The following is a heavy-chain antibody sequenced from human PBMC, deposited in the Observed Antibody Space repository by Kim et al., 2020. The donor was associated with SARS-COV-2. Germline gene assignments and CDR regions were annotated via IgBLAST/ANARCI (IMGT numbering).Heavy chain of an antibody. J-gene: IGHJ6*02. V-gene: IGHV3-23*01. CDR1: GFTFSSYA. CDR3: AKSPKIKLRYFDWLYYYGMDV. Sequence: GGSLRLSCAASGFTFSSYAMSWVRQAPGKGLEWVSAISGSGGSTYYADSVKGRFTISRDNSKNTLYLQMNSLRAEDTAVYYCAKSPKIKLRYFDWLYYYGMDVWGQGTTVTVSS. D-gene: IGHD3-9*01. CDR2: ISGSGGST.